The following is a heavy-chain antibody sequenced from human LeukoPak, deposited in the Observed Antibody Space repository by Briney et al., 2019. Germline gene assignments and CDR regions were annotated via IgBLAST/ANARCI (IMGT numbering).Heavy chain of an antibody. J-gene: IGHJ4*02. CDR1: GGSISSNNR. CDR3: TTATSKSLPN. Sequence: SETLSLTCAISGGSISSNNRWSWVRQPPKEGLEWIGEMHLDGETHYNPSLKSRLTISMDKSNNQLSLTLTSVTAADTAVYYCTTATSKSLPNWGQGALVTVSS. V-gene: IGHV4/OR15-8*02. CDR2: MHLDGET. D-gene: IGHD6-6*01.